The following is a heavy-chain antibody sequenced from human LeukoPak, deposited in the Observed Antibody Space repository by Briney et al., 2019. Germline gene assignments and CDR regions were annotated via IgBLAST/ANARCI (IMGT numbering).Heavy chain of an antibody. J-gene: IGHJ3*02. CDR2: IYSGGST. D-gene: IGHD1-7*01. Sequence: GGSLTLSCTASGFTVGSNYMSWVRKAPGKGLDWVSVIYSGGSTYYADSVKGRFTISRANSKNTLYLQMNSLRAEDTAVYYCARAQETTSDFDAFDIWGQGTMVTVSS. CDR1: GFTVGSNY. V-gene: IGHV3-66*01. CDR3: ARAQETTSDFDAFDI.